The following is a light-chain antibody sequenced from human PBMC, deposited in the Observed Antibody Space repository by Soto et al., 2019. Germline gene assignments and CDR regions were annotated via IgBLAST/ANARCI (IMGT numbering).Light chain of an antibody. Sequence: VLPQSPVTLSLSPGDRATLSCRASQSVSSLLAWYQQKPGQAPRLLVYGASNRATGIPARFSGNGSGTDFTLTISSLEPEDFGVYYCHQRSNWPPSFGPGTTVDVK. CDR2: GAS. V-gene: IGKV3-11*01. CDR3: HQRSNWPPS. J-gene: IGKJ3*01. CDR1: QSVSSL.